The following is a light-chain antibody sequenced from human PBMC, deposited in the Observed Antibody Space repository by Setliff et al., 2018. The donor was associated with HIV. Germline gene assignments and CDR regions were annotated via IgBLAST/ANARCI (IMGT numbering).Light chain of an antibody. Sequence: QSALTQPASVSGSPGQSITISCTGTSSDVGSYNLVSWYQQHPGKAPKLMIYEVSKRPSGVSNRFSGSKSGNTASLTISGLQAEDEADYYCCPYAGYVFGTGTKVTVL. J-gene: IGLJ1*01. CDR1: SSDVGSYNL. V-gene: IGLV2-23*02. CDR3: CPYAGYV. CDR2: EVS.